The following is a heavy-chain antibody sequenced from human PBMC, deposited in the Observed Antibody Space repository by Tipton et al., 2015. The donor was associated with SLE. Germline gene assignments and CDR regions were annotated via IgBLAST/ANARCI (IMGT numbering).Heavy chain of an antibody. CDR1: GYTFTSYG. CDR3: AVDQGHCNGGRCPPYYYSLDV. D-gene: IGHD2/OR15-2a*01. CDR2: ISAYNGNT. Sequence: QLVQSGAEVKKPGASVKVSCKASGYTFTSYGISWVRQAPGQGLEWMGWISAYNGNTNYAQKLQGRVTMTSDTSTSTAYMELNSLSFDDTAVYYCAVDQGHCNGGRCPPYYYSLDVWGQGTTVTVSS. V-gene: IGHV1-18*01. J-gene: IGHJ6*02.